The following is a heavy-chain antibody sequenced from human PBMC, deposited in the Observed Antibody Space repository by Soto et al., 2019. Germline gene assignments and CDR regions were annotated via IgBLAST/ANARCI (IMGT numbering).Heavy chain of an antibody. CDR2: ISSSSSYI. V-gene: IGHV3-21*01. CDR3: ARGSTVTPQFDY. J-gene: IGHJ4*02. Sequence: EVQLVESGGGLVQPGGSLKLSCAASGFTFSSYSMNWVRQAPGKGLEWVSSISSSSSYIYYADSVKGRFTISRDNAKNSLYLQMNSLRAEDTAVYYCARGSTVTPQFDYWGQGTLVTVSS. D-gene: IGHD4-17*01. CDR1: GFTFSSYS.